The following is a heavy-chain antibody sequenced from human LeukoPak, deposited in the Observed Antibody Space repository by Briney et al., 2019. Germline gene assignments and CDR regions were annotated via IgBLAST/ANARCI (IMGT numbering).Heavy chain of an antibody. Sequence: PGGSLRLSCAVSGFTFSSYAMTWVRQAPGKGLEWVSAISGSGGSTYYADSVKGRFTISRDNSKNTLYLQMNSLRAEDTAVYYCAKDLIRYFDFIDYWGQGTLVTVSS. CDR1: GFTFSSYA. CDR2: ISGSGGST. V-gene: IGHV3-23*01. CDR3: AKDLIRYFDFIDY. D-gene: IGHD3-9*01. J-gene: IGHJ4*02.